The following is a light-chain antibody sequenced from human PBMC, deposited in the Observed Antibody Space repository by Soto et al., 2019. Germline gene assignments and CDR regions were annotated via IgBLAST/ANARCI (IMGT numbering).Light chain of an antibody. J-gene: IGKJ1*01. CDR3: QQRSDWPPPT. CDR1: QSVSSY. V-gene: IGKV3-11*01. CDR2: DAS. Sequence: EIVLTQSPATLSLSPGERATLSCRASQSVSSYLAWYQQKPGQAPRLLIYDASNRATGIPARFSGSGSGTDFTLTICSLEPEDFAVYYCQQRSDWPPPTFGQGTKVEIK.